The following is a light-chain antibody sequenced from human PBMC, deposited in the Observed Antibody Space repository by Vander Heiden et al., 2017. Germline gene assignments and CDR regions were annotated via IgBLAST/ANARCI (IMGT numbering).Light chain of an antibody. CDR1: SSDVGNYNL. CDR3: CSYGGTSTPVV. CDR2: EVS. J-gene: IGLJ2*01. Sequence: QSALTQPASVSGSPGQSITISCTGTSSDVGNYNLVSWYQQHPGKAPKLMIYEVSERPSGVSNRFSGSKSGNTASLTISGLQAEDEAHYYCCSYGGTSTPVVFGGGTKLTVL. V-gene: IGLV2-23*02.